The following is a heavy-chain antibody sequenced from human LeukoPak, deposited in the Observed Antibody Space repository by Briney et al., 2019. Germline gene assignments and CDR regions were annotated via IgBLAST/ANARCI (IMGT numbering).Heavy chain of an antibody. CDR2: ISAYNGNT. CDR1: GYTFTSYG. J-gene: IGHJ5*02. Sequence: ASVKVSCKASGYTFTSYGISWVRQAPGQGLEWMGRISAYNGNTNYAHNFQGRDTITTDTSTSTAYMELRSLRSDDTAVYYCARSTVTTFGVDWFDPWGQGTLVTVSS. V-gene: IGHV1-18*01. D-gene: IGHD4-17*01. CDR3: ARSTVTTFGVDWFDP.